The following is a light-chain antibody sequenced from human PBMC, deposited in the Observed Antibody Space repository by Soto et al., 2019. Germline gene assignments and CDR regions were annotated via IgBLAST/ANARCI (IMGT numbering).Light chain of an antibody. CDR3: QQYNNWPRT. Sequence: EIVMTQSPATLSVSPGGRATLSCRASQSVSSNLAWYQQKPGQAPRLLIYGASTRATGIPARFSGSGSGTEFTLTISSLQSGDFAVYYCQQYNNWPRTLGQGTKVDIK. V-gene: IGKV3-15*01. CDR2: GAS. J-gene: IGKJ1*01. CDR1: QSVSSN.